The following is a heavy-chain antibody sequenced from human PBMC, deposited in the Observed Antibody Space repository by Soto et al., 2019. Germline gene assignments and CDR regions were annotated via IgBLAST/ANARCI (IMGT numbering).Heavy chain of an antibody. CDR1: GYTFTVYY. J-gene: IGHJ4*02. V-gene: IGHV1-2*02. CDR3: ARDLEKGGGSAGFDD. D-gene: IGHD1-26*01. Sequence: ASVKVSCKASGYTFTVYYMHWVRQAPGQGLEWMGWINPKSGGTMYPQKFQGRVTMTWDTSISTAYMALTRLRSDDTAVYYCARDLEKGGGSAGFDDWGQGTLVTVSS. CDR2: INPKSGGT.